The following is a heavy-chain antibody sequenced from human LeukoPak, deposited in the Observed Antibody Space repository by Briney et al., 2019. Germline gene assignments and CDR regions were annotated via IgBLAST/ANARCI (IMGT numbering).Heavy chain of an antibody. J-gene: IGHJ4*02. CDR2: ISAYNGNT. CDR3: ARDEAVLWFGELLNY. Sequence: GASVNVSCKASGYTFTSYGISWVRQAPGQRLEWMGWISAYNGNTNYAQKLQGRVTMTTDTSTSTAYMELRSLRSDDTAVYYCARDEAVLWFGELLNYWGQGTLVTVSS. V-gene: IGHV1-18*01. D-gene: IGHD3-10*01. CDR1: GYTFTSYG.